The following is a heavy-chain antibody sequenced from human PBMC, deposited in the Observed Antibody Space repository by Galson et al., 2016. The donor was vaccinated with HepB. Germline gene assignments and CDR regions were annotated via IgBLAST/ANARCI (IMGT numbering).Heavy chain of an antibody. Sequence: SLRLSCAASGFSFGDYAMSWVRQAPGKGLEWVGFIRSTVYGETTDYAASVKDRFTISRDDSKNIAYLQMNSLKIEDTAVYFCTRASDSGYDRRFDYWGQGTLVTVSS. CDR2: IRSTVYGETT. CDR3: TRASDSGYDRRFDY. D-gene: IGHD5-12*01. CDR1: GFSFGDYA. V-gene: IGHV3-49*04. J-gene: IGHJ4*02.